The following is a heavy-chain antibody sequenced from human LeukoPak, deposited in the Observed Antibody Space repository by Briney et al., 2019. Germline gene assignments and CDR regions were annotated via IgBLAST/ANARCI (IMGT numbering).Heavy chain of an antibody. CDR3: ARGGLDYDSSGYYYDY. CDR2: IRSSFSYI. D-gene: IGHD3-22*01. Sequence: AGSLTLSCAASGFTFSRNAMNWVRQAPRKGLEWVSSIRSSFSYINYADSVKGRFTISRDNAKNSLYLQLNSLRAEDTAVYYCARGGLDYDSSGYYYDYWGQGTLVTVSS. CDR1: GFTFSRNA. J-gene: IGHJ4*02. V-gene: IGHV3-21*01.